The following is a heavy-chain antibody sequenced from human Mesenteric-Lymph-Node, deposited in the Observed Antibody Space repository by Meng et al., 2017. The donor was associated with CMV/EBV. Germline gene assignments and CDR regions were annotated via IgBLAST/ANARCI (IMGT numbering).Heavy chain of an antibody. D-gene: IGHD6-19*01. Sequence: GGSLRLSCAASGFTFSSYWMSWVRQAPGKGLEWVANIKQDGSEKYYVDSVKGRFTISRDNAKNSLYLQMNSLRAEDTAVYYCARVGYSSGWRSYYYYGMDVWGQGTTVTVSS. V-gene: IGHV3-7*01. CDR2: IKQDGSEK. CDR3: ARVGYSSGWRSYYYYGMDV. J-gene: IGHJ6*02. CDR1: GFTFSSYW.